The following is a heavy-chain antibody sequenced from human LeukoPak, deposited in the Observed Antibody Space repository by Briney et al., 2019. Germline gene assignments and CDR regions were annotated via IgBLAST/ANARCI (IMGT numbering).Heavy chain of an antibody. CDR3: ASRWELLWY. Sequence: GGSLRLSCAASGFTFSSYSMNWDRQAPGKGLEWVSSISSSSSYIYYADSVKGRFTISRDNAKNSLYLQMNSLRAEDTAVYYCASRWELLWYWGQGTLVTVSS. CDR2: ISSSSSYI. J-gene: IGHJ4*02. D-gene: IGHD1-26*01. CDR1: GFTFSSYS. V-gene: IGHV3-21*01.